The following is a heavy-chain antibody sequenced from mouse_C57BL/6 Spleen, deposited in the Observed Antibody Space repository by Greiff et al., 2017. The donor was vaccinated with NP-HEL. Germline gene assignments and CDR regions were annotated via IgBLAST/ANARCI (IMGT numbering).Heavy chain of an antibody. CDR3: ARRYYDYEFAY. V-gene: IGHV1-69*01. CDR2: IDPSDSYT. CDR1: SYTFTSYW. D-gene: IGHD2-4*01. Sequence: QVQLQQPGAELVMPGASVKLSCKASSYTFTSYWMHWVKQRPGQGLEWIGEIDPSDSYTNYNQKFKGKSTLTVDKSSSTAYMQLSSLTSEDSAVYYCARRYYDYEFAYWGQGTLVTVSA. J-gene: IGHJ3*01.